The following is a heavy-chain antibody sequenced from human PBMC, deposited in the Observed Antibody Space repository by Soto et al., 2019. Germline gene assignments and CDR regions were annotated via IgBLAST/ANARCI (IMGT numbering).Heavy chain of an antibody. Sequence: RASVKVSCKASGGTFSSYAISWVRQAPGQGLEWMGGIIPIFGTANYAQKFQGRVTITADESTSTAYMELSSLRSEDTAVYYCASGDTAMVMGGAYWGQGTLVTVSS. CDR1: GGTFSSYA. D-gene: IGHD5-18*01. J-gene: IGHJ4*02. V-gene: IGHV1-69*13. CDR3: ASGDTAMVMGGAY. CDR2: IIPIFGTA.